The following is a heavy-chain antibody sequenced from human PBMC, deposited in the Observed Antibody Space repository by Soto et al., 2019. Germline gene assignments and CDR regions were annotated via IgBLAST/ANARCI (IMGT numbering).Heavy chain of an antibody. D-gene: IGHD3-22*01. CDR1: GGSISRGGYY. CDR2: IYYSGST. J-gene: IGHJ4*02. V-gene: IGHV4-31*02. CDR3: ASINYYDSSGYQLRDY. Sequence: PSETLSLTCTVSGGSISRGGYYWSWIRQHPGKGLEWIGYIYYSGSTYYNPSLKSRVTISVDTSKNQFSLKLSSVTAADTAVYYCASINYYDSSGYQLRDYWGQGTLVTAPQ.